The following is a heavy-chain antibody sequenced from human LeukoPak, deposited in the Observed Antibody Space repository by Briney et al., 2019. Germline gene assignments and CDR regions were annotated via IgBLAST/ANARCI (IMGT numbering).Heavy chain of an antibody. CDR2: ITFSSSHI. CDR1: GFTFSGYV. CDR3: AKVVWAYTSGSRWSYGMDV. Sequence: PGGSLRLSCAASGFTFSGYVMTWVRQAPGKGLECVSSITFSSSHIYYADSVKGRFTISRDNTKDSLYLQMNSLRPEDTALYYCAKVVWAYTSGSRWSYGMDVWGQGTTVTVSS. V-gene: IGHV3-21*04. J-gene: IGHJ6*02. D-gene: IGHD3-10*01.